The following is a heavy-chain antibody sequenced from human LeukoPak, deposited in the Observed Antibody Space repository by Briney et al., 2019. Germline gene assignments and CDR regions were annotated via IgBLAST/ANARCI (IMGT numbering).Heavy chain of an antibody. J-gene: IGHJ4*02. CDR3: ARGGSYYDILAPFDY. CDR2: IIPIFGTA. Sequence: SVKVSCKASGGTFSSYAISWVRQAPGQGLEWMGGIIPIFGTANYAQKFQGRVTITADESTSTAYMELSSLRSEDTAVYYCARGGSYYDILAPFDYWGQGTLVTVSS. V-gene: IGHV1-69*13. CDR1: GGTFSSYA. D-gene: IGHD3-9*01.